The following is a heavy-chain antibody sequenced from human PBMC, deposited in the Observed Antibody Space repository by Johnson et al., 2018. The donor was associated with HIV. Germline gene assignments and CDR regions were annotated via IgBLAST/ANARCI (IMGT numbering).Heavy chain of an antibody. J-gene: IGHJ3*01. CDR1: GFSFSSYA. V-gene: IGHV3-30*03. CDR3: ARKQWLEVPSDALDV. CDR2: ISFDGGDK. Sequence: QVQLVESGGGVVQPGRSLRLSCAASGFSFSSYAMHWVRQSPGKGLEWVAVISFDGGDKYYADSVKGRFTISRDNSKSTFFLQMNSLTPEDTGVYYCARKQWLEVPSDALDVWGQGTMVTVSS. D-gene: IGHD6-19*01.